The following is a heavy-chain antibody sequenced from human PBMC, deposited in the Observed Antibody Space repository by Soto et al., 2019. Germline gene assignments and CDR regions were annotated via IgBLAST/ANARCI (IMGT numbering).Heavy chain of an antibody. V-gene: IGHV3-23*01. CDR2: INGGGIST. CDR1: GFTFRNYA. CDR3: TKGRYLEWFLSGGGEES. Sequence: QLLQSGGGLVQPGGSLRLSCAASGFTFRNYAMSWVRQTPEKGLEWVSAINGGGISTYYADSVKGRFTISRDQSXTXXKLQMDSLRVEDTALYYCTKGRYLEWFLSGGGEESWGRGTLVTVSS. D-gene: IGHD3-3*01. J-gene: IGHJ5*02.